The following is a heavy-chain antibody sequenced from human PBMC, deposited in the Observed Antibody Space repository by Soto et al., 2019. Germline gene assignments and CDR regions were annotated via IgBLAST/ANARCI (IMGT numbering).Heavy chain of an antibody. CDR2: INHSGRT. V-gene: IGHV4-34*01. CDR1: GGSFSGYY. Sequence: SETLSLTCAVYGGSFSGYYWSWIRQPPGKGLEWIGQINHSGRTNYNPSLKSRVTISVDTSKNQFSLKLTSVTAADTAVYYCASLPNGMDVWGQGTTVTVSS. CDR3: ASLPNGMDV. J-gene: IGHJ6*02.